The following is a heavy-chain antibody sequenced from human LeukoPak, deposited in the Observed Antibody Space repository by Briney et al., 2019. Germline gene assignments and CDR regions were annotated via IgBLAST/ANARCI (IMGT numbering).Heavy chain of an antibody. Sequence: SETLSLTCTVSGDSISRHFWSWIRQPPGKGLEWIGYIYYSGSTNCNPSLRDRVTMSPDTSNNQFSLDLSSVTATDTAVYYCAGHGKTWFGEYPRPYKWFDLWGQGTLVSVSS. CDR3: AGHGKTWFGEYPRPYKWFDL. CDR1: GDSISRHF. D-gene: IGHD3-10*01. V-gene: IGHV4-59*08. J-gene: IGHJ5*02. CDR2: IYYSGST.